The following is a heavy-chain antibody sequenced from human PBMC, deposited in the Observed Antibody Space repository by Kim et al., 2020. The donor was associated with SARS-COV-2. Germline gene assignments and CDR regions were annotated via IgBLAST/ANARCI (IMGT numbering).Heavy chain of an antibody. J-gene: IGHJ6*02. Sequence: SETLSLTCAVYGGSFSGYYWSWIRQPPGKGLEWIGEINHSGSTNYNPSLKSRVTISVDTSKNQFSLKLSSVTAADTAVYYCARGGYGMDVWGQGTTVTVSS. CDR2: INHSGST. CDR3: ARGGYGMDV. V-gene: IGHV4-34*01. CDR1: GGSFSGYY.